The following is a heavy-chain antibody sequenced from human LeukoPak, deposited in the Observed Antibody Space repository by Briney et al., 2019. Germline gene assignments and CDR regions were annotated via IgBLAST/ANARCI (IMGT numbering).Heavy chain of an antibody. CDR2: INPSGGST. V-gene: IGHV1-46*01. CDR3: ARDPAYCGGDCYSVFDY. D-gene: IGHD2-21*02. Sequence: GASVKVSCKASGYTFTSYYMHWVRQAPGQGLEWMGIINPSGGSTSYAQKFQGRVTMTRDTFTSTVYMELSSLRSEDTAVYYCARDPAYCGGDCYSVFDYWGQGTLVTVSS. J-gene: IGHJ4*02. CDR1: GYTFTSYY.